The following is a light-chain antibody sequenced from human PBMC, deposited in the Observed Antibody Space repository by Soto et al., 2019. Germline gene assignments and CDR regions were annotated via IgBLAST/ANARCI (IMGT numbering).Light chain of an antibody. Sequence: DIQMTQSPSSLSASVGDRVTITCRTSQKIIKYLNWYQQKPGKAPKVLIYGTSTLQTGVPLRFSGCGSGTDFTLIISSLQPEDFAAYYCQQTYTTPYTFGQGTKLDIK. CDR3: QQTYTTPYT. J-gene: IGKJ2*01. CDR2: GTS. V-gene: IGKV1-39*01. CDR1: QKIIKY.